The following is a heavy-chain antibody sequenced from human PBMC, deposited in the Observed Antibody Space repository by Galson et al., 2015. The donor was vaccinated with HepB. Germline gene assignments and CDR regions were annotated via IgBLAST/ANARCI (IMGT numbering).Heavy chain of an antibody. J-gene: IGHJ6*02. CDR3: ASSPYRYGSGSLDGMDV. D-gene: IGHD3-10*01. CDR2: IIPILGIA. V-gene: IGHV1-69*02. CDR1: GVTFSSYT. Sequence: SLKVSCKASGVTFSSYTISWVRQAPGQGLEWMGRIIPILGIANYAQKFQGRVPITADKSTSTAYMELSSLRSEDTAVYYCASSPYRYGSGSLDGMDVWGQGTTVTVSS.